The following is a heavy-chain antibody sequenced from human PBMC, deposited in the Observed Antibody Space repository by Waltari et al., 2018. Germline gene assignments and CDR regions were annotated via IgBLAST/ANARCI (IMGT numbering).Heavy chain of an antibody. J-gene: IGHJ5*02. CDR2: ISGSGGRT. CDR3: ARGSPTPTDWFDP. CDR1: GFTFSSYA. V-gene: IGHV3-23*01. D-gene: IGHD3-16*01. Sequence: EVQLLESGGGLVQPGGSLRLSCAASGFTFSSYAMSWVRQAPGKGLEGVAAISGSGGRTYYADSVKGRFTISRDNSKNTLYLQMNSLRAEDTAVYYCARGSPTPTDWFDPWGQGTLVTVSS.